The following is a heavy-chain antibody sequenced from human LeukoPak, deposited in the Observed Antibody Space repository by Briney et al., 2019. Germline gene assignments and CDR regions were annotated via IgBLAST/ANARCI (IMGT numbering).Heavy chain of an antibody. Sequence: SVKVSCKASGGTFSSYAISWVRQAPGQGLEWMGGIIPIFGTANYAQKFQGRVTITADKSTSTAYMELSSLRSEDTAVYYCATRGVSPLDYYYYYMDVWGKGTTVTVSS. CDR3: ATRGVSPLDYYYYYMDV. CDR1: GGTFSSYA. CDR2: IIPIFGTA. J-gene: IGHJ6*03. D-gene: IGHD3-10*01. V-gene: IGHV1-69*06.